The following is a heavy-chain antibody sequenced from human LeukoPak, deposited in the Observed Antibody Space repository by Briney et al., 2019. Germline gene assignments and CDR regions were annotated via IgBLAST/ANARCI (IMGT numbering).Heavy chain of an antibody. V-gene: IGHV3-53*01. D-gene: IGHD3-10*01. J-gene: IGHJ4*02. CDR1: GFTVSSNY. Sequence: GGSLRLSCAASGFTVSSNYMSWVRQAPGKGLEWVSVIYSGGSTCYADSVKGRFTISRDNSKNTLYLQMNSLRAEDTAVYYCARDFPSLWSGQDWGQGTLVTVSS. CDR3: ARDFPSLWSGQD. CDR2: IYSGGST.